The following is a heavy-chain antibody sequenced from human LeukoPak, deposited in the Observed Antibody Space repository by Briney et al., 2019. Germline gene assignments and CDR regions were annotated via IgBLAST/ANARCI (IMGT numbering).Heavy chain of an antibody. J-gene: IGHJ4*02. CDR3: ARGRDRSKAGDH. CDR1: GGSCDDYY. D-gene: IGHD5-24*01. V-gene: IGHV4-34*01. Sequence: SETRSLTCAVYGGSCDDYYCSWVRQPPGKGLEWIGEIHPHGIFYYNSSLVSRVTISIDTSKTQFSLRLTSVTAADTAFYYCARGRDRSKAGDHWGQGSLVSVSS. CDR2: IHPHGIF.